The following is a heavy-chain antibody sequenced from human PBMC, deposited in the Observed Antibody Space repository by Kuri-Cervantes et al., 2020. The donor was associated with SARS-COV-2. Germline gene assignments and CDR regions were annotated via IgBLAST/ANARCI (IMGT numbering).Heavy chain of an antibody. Sequence: LSLTCAASGFTFSSYGMHWVRQAPGKGLEWVAVIWYDGSNKYYADSVKGRFTISRDNSKNTLYVQMNSLRAEDTAVYYCAKRGCSSTSCSHYFDYRGQGTLVTVSS. CDR1: GFTFSSYG. CDR3: AKRGCSSTSCSHYFDY. CDR2: IWYDGSNK. D-gene: IGHD2-2*01. J-gene: IGHJ4*02. V-gene: IGHV3-33*06.